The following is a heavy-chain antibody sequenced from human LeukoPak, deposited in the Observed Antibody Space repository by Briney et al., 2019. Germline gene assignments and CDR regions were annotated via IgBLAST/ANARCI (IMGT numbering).Heavy chain of an antibody. Sequence: SETLSLTCTVSGGSINSGTFYWGWIRQPPGKGLEWIGGMYYDGSSYYNPSLKSRVTTSVDTSKNQFSLKLTSVTAADTAVYFCARRSDSGIDGGEDYFDYWGQGTLVTVSS. CDR1: GGSINSGTFY. V-gene: IGHV4-39*01. CDR3: ARRSDSGIDGGEDYFDY. J-gene: IGHJ4*02. D-gene: IGHD1-26*01. CDR2: MYYDGSS.